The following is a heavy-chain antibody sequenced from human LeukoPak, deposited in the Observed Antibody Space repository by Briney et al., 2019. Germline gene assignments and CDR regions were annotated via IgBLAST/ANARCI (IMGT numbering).Heavy chain of an antibody. CDR3: ARISGGTTSWFDP. V-gene: IGHV4-39*01. CDR2: IYYSGST. CDR1: GGSISSSSYY. J-gene: IGHJ5*02. Sequence: SETLSLTCTVSGGSISSSSYYWGWIRQPPGKGLEWIGSIYYSGSTYYDPSLKSRVTISVDTSKNQFSLKLSSATAAAKAVYYCARISGGTTSWFDPWGQGTLVNVSS. D-gene: IGHD1-1*01.